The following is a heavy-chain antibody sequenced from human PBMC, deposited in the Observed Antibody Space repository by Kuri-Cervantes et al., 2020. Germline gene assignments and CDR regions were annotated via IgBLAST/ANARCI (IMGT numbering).Heavy chain of an antibody. CDR1: GLTFSRYW. CDR2: IKQDGSEK. CDR3: ARRSVPDP. Sequence: GESLKISCAASGLTFSRYWMSWVRQAPGKGLEWVANIKQDGSEKYYVDSVKGRFTISRDNAKNSLYLQVNGLRAEDTAVYYCARRSVPDPWGQGTLVTVSS. J-gene: IGHJ5*02. V-gene: IGHV3-7*01.